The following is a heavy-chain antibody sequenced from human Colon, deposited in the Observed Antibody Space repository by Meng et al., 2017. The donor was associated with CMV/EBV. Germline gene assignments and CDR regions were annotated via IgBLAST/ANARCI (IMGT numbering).Heavy chain of an antibody. CDR2: ISSSSSYI. D-gene: IGHD6-6*01. CDR3: ARGQVQLGY. CDR1: GFTFSSYS. V-gene: IGHV3-21*04. Sequence: GESLKISCAASGFTFSSYSMNWVRQAPGKGLEWVSSISSSSSYIYYADSVKGRFTISRDNAKNTLYLQMNSLRAEDTAVYYCARGQVQLGYWGQGTLVTVSS. J-gene: IGHJ4*02.